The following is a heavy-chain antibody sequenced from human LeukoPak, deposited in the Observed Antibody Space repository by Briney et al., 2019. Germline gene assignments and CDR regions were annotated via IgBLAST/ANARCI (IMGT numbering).Heavy chain of an antibody. Sequence: GGSLRLSCAASGFTFSDYYMSWIRQAPGRGLEWVSYISSSGSTIYYADSVKGRFTISRGNAKNSLYLQMSSLRAEDTAVYYCARYYCSGGSCQFDYWGQGTLVTVSS. J-gene: IGHJ4*02. V-gene: IGHV3-11*01. D-gene: IGHD2-15*01. CDR3: ARYYCSGGSCQFDY. CDR1: GFTFSDYY. CDR2: ISSSGSTI.